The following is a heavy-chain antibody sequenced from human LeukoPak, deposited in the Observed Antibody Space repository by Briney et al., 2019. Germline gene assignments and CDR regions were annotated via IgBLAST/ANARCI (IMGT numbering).Heavy chain of an antibody. CDR3: ARDLGERFDY. CDR1: GFTFSSFG. D-gene: IGHD3-10*01. CDR2: ISTTSSTI. Sequence: GWSLRLSCAASGFTFSSFGMNWVRQAPGKGLEWVSYISTTSSTIFYADSVKGRFTISRDNAKNSVYLQMNSLRAEDTAVYYCARDLGERFDYWGQGTLVTVSS. J-gene: IGHJ4*02. V-gene: IGHV3-48*01.